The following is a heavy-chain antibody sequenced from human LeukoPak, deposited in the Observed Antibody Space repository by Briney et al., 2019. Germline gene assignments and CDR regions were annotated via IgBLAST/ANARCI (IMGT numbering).Heavy chain of an antibody. J-gene: IGHJ5*02. D-gene: IGHD3-3*01. CDR2: IIPIFGTA. Sequence: SVKVSCKASGGTFSSYAISWVRQAPGQGLEWMGGIIPIFGTANYAQTFQGRVTITADESTSTAYMELSSLLSEDTAVYYFAESFWSSYYIIQNWFDPRGQGTLVTVSS. V-gene: IGHV1-69*13. CDR3: AESFWSSYYIIQNWFDP. CDR1: GGTFSSYA.